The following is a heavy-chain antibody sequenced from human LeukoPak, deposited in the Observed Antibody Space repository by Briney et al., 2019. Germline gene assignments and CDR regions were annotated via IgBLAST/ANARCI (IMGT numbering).Heavy chain of an antibody. CDR1: GGTFSSYA. V-gene: IGHV1-69*13. D-gene: IGHD6-13*01. CDR2: IIPILGTA. CDR3: ARGGYLAAAGKPFDY. Sequence: GASVKVSCKASGGTFSSYAISWVRQAPGQGLEWMGGIIPILGTANYAQKFQGRVTITADESTSTAYMELSSLRSEDTAVYYCARGGYLAAAGKPFDYWGQGTLVTVSS. J-gene: IGHJ4*02.